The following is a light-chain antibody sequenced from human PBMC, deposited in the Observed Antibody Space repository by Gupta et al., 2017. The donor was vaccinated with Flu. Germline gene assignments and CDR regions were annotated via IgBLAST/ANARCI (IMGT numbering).Light chain of an antibody. Sequence: QSALTQSPSASGTPGRTVTISCSGNSSNIGTNFVHWYQQITGAPPKLLIYSIYQRSSGIPERFSASRSGTSANLAISGLRSEDEATYYCAAWDDSLNSVVFGGGTKLTVL. V-gene: IGLV1-47*01. J-gene: IGLJ2*01. CDR1: SSNIGTNF. CDR3: AAWDDSLNSVV. CDR2: SIY.